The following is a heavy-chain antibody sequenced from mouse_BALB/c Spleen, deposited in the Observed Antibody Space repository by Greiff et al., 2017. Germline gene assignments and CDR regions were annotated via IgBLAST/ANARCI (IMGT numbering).Heavy chain of an antibody. CDR3: ARSYGSSHYYAMDY. CDR2: ISSGSSTI. J-gene: IGHJ4*01. D-gene: IGHD1-1*01. Sequence: EVKLMESGGGLVQPGGSRKLSCAASGFTFSSFGMHWVRQAPEKGLEWVAYISSGSSTIYYADTVKGRFTISRDNPKNTLFLQMTSLRSEDTAMYYCARSYGSSHYYAMDYWGQGTSVTVSS. V-gene: IGHV5-17*02. CDR1: GFTFSSFG.